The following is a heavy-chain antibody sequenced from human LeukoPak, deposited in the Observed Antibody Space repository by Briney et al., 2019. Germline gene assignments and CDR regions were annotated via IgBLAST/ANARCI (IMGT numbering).Heavy chain of an antibody. V-gene: IGHV3-66*02. CDR2: IYSGGST. D-gene: IGHD1/OR15-1a*01. J-gene: IGHJ6*03. CDR1: GFAVSSNY. Sequence: GGSLRLSCAASGFAVSSNYMSWVRQAPGKGLEWVSVIYSGGSTYYADSVKGRFTISRDNSKNTLYLQMNSLRAEDTAVYYCARGNIENNYYYYMDVWGKGTTVTVSS. CDR3: ARGNIENNYYYYMDV.